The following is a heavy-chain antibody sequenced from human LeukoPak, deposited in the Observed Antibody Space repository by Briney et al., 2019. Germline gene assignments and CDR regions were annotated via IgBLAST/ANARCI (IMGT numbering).Heavy chain of an antibody. D-gene: IGHD5-18*01. V-gene: IGHV3-23*01. Sequence: GGSLRLSCAASGITFSSYGMSWVRQAPGKGLEWVSSISSTGGTTYYADSVKGRITISRDNAKNSLYLQMNSLRAEDTAVYYCARRATTERGHSYGLDYWGQGTLVTVSS. CDR2: ISSTGGTT. CDR1: GITFSSYG. CDR3: ARRATTERGHSYGLDY. J-gene: IGHJ4*02.